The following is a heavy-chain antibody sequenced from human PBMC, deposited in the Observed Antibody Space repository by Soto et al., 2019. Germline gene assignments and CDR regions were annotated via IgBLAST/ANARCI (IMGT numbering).Heavy chain of an antibody. D-gene: IGHD3-10*01. CDR2: HHSDST. CDR3: ATYTVGEVGRGD. V-gene: IGHV4-4*09. J-gene: IGHJ4*02. CDR1: GGSMRGQH. Sequence: QVRLQESGPGLVKPSETLSLTCTVSGGSMRGQHWSWIRQPPGKGLEWIGHHSDSTNYNPSLKSRITISTDTSKNQFSLKLSSVTAADTAVYYCATYTVGEVGRGDWGQGTLVTVSS.